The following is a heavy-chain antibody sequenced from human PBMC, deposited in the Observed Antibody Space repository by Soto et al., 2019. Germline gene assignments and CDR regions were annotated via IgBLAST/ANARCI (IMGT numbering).Heavy chain of an antibody. CDR3: ARGQLVQAMVLLDY. Sequence: QVQLQQWGAGLLKPSETLSLTCAVYGGSFSGYYWSWIRQPPGKGLEWIGEINHSGSTNYNPSLKSRVTXLVITXXNQFSLKLSSVTAADTAVYYCARGQLVQAMVLLDYWGQGTLVTVSS. V-gene: IGHV4-34*01. D-gene: IGHD6-13*01. J-gene: IGHJ4*02. CDR1: GGSFSGYY. CDR2: INHSGST.